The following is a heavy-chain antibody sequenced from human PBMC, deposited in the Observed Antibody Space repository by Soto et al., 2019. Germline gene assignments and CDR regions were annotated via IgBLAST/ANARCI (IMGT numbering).Heavy chain of an antibody. CDR2: INHRGST. CDR3: ARGYGRNFDY. D-gene: IGHD3-10*01. J-gene: IGHJ4*02. V-gene: IGHV4-34*01. CDR1: GGSFSGYY. Sequence: QVQLQQWGAGLLKPSETLSLTCAVYGGSFSGYYWDWIRQPPGKGLEWIGEINHRGSTNYNPSLKSRVTISVDASKNQFSLKLSSVTAADTAVYSCARGYGRNFDYWGQGTLVTVSS.